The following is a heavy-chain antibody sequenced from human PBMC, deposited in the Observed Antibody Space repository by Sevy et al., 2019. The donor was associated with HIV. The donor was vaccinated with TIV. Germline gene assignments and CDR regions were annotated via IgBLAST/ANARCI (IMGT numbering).Heavy chain of an antibody. D-gene: IGHD3-22*01. CDR3: ARATYYYDTSGPYFFDF. J-gene: IGHJ4*02. CDR1: GFIFSNYE. CDR2: ITSSGSTK. Sequence: GGSLRLSCIASGFIFSNYEMNWVRQAPGKGLEWVSYITSSGSTKHYAHSVKGRFTISRDNGKNSIYLQMNSLRAEDTAVYYCARATYYYDTSGPYFFDFWGQGTLVTVSS. V-gene: IGHV3-48*03.